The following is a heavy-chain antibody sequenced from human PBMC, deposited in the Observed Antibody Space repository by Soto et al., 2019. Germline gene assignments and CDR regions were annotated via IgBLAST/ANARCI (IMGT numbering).Heavy chain of an antibody. CDR3: ARGERQQQRDS. V-gene: IGHV4-34*01. D-gene: IGHD6-13*01. Sequence: PSETLSLTCAVYGGSFSGYYWSWIRQPPGKGLEWIGEINHSGSTNYNPSLKSRVTISVDRSKNQFSLRLISVTAADTAVYFCARGERQQQRDSWGQGTLVTVSS. J-gene: IGHJ4*02. CDR2: INHSGST. CDR1: GGSFSGYY.